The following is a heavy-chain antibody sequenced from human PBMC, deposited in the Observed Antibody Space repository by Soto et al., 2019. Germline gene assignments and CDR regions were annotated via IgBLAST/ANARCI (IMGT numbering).Heavy chain of an antibody. CDR2: INPNSGGT. V-gene: IGHV1-2*04. Sequence: ASVKVSCKASGYAFTGYYMHWVLQAPGQGLEWMGWINPNSGGTNYAQKFQGWVTMTRDTSISTAYMELSRLRSDDTAVYYCARSQYQLLLVAFDIWGQGTMVTVSS. J-gene: IGHJ3*02. CDR3: ARSQYQLLLVAFDI. CDR1: GYAFTGYY. D-gene: IGHD2-2*01.